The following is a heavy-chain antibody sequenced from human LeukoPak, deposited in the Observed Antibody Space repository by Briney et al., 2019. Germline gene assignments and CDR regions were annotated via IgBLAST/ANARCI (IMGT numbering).Heavy chain of an antibody. CDR1: GFSLSTTGMG. D-gene: IGHD4-23*01. Sequence: ESGPTLVNPTQTLTLTCTFSGFSLSTTGMGVGWIRQPPGKALEWLALIYLDDDKRYSPSLKTRLPITKDTSKNQVVLTMTNMDPVDTATYYCAHSVNYGGKWGDRFDYWGQGTLVTGSS. CDR2: IYLDDDK. CDR3: AHSVNYGGKWGDRFDY. J-gene: IGHJ4*02. V-gene: IGHV2-5*02.